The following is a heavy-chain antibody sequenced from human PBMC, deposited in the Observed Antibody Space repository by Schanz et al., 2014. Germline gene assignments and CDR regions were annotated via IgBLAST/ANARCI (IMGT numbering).Heavy chain of an antibody. CDR3: AKVAPAATYLDS. V-gene: IGHV3-74*01. J-gene: IGHJ4*02. Sequence: EVQLVESGGGLVQPGGSLRLSCAASGFTFSTYWMHWVRQAPGKGLVWVSHINSDGTTTTYADSVKGRFTISRDNYKNTLYLQMNSLSAEDTAVYFCAKVAPAATYLDSWGLGTLVTVSS. CDR2: INSDGTTT. D-gene: IGHD2-2*01. CDR1: GFTFSTYW.